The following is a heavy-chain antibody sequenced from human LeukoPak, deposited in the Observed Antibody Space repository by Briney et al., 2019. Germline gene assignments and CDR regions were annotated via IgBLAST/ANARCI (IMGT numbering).Heavy chain of an antibody. CDR1: GFTVSSNY. CDR3: ARVRGGYYYYGMDV. Sequence: GSLRLSCAASGFTVSSNYMSWVRQAPGKGLEWIGEINHSGSTNYNPSLKSRVTISVDTSKNQFSLKLSSVTAADTAVYYCARVRGGYYYYGMDVWGKGTTVTVSS. J-gene: IGHJ6*04. V-gene: IGHV4-34*01. CDR2: INHSGST. D-gene: IGHD2-15*01.